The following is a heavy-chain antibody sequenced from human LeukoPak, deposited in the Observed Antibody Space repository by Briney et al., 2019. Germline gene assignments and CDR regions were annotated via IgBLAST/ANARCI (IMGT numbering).Heavy chain of an antibody. Sequence: ASVKVSCKASGYTFTDFTDYYIHWVRQAPGQGLEWMGWINPNSGVTYYAQKFNGRVTITRDTSISTAYMELSSLTSDDTVFYFCVRVSTGWYFDFWGQGTLVTVSS. J-gene: IGHJ4*02. CDR2: INPNSGVT. CDR1: GYTFTDFTDYY. D-gene: IGHD6-19*01. CDR3: VRVSTGWYFDF. V-gene: IGHV1-2*02.